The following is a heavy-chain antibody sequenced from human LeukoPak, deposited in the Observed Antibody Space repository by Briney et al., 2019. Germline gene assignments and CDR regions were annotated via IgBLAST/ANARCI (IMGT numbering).Heavy chain of an antibody. D-gene: IGHD6-13*01. J-gene: IGHJ4*02. CDR2: ISGSGGST. CDR1: GFTFSSYA. CDR3: ATTGGSWYDGSFDY. Sequence: PGGSLRLSCAASGFTFSSYAMSWVRQAPGKGLEWVSAISGSGGSTYYADSVKGRFTISRDNSKNTLYLQLNSLRAEDTAVYYCATTGGSWYDGSFDYWGQGTLVTVSS. V-gene: IGHV3-23*01.